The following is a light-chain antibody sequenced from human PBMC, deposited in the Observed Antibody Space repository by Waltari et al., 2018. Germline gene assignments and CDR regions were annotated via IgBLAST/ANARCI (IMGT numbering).Light chain of an antibody. CDR2: KAS. CDR3: QQYNSYLFT. J-gene: IGKJ3*01. CDR1: QSISSW. Sequence: DIQLTQSPSTLSASVGDRVTLTCRASQSISSWLAWYQQKPGKAPKLRIYKASSLESGVPSRFSGSGSGTEFTLTISSLQPDDFATYYCQQYNSYLFTFGPGTKVDIK. V-gene: IGKV1-5*03.